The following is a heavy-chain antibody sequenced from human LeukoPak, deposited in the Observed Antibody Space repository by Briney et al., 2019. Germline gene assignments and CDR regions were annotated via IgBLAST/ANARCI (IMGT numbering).Heavy chain of an antibody. CDR2: IWYDGSNK. CDR1: GFTFSDYA. CDR3: ARGDSSGYPNFDY. V-gene: IGHV3-33*08. Sequence: GGSLRLSCAASGFTFSDYAMHWVRQAPGKGLEWVAVIWYDGSNKYYADSVKGRFTISRDNSKNTLYLQMNSLRAEDTAVYYCARGDSSGYPNFDYWGQGTLVTVSS. D-gene: IGHD3-22*01. J-gene: IGHJ4*02.